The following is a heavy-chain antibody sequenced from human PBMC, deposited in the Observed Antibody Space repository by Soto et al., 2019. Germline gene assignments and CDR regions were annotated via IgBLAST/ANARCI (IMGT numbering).Heavy chain of an antibody. CDR1: GYTFIKNA. CDR2: IGAGDGAT. J-gene: IGHJ4*02. V-gene: IGHV1-3*01. D-gene: IGHD6-19*01. CDR3: ARGNSYGWYHDY. Sequence: ASVKVSCKTSGYTFIKNAVHWVRQAPGQRLEWMGWIGAGDGATKYSQKFQGRVTFSSDISATTVYMEVNGLRSEDTAVYYCARGNSYGWYHDYWGQVALVTVSS.